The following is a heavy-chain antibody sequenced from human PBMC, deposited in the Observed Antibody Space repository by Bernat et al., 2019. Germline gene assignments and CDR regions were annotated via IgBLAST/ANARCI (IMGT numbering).Heavy chain of an antibody. J-gene: IGHJ4*02. D-gene: IGHD6-19*01. Sequence: VQLVESGGGLVKPGGSLRLSCAASGFTFSSYAMHWVRQAPGKGLEWVAVISYDGSNKYYADSVKGRFTISRDNSKNTLYLQMNSLRAEDTAVYYCASLAVAGTTVRYYFDYWGQGTLVTVSS. V-gene: IGHV3-30*01. CDR1: GFTFSSYA. CDR2: ISYDGSNK. CDR3: ASLAVAGTTVRYYFDY.